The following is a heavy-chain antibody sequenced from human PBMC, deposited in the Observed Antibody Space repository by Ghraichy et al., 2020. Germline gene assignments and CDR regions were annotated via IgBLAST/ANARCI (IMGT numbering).Heavy chain of an antibody. J-gene: IGHJ4*02. V-gene: IGHV4-34*01. Sequence: SQTLSLTCAVYGGSFSGYYWSWIRQPPGKGLEWIGEINHSGSTNYNPSLKSRVTISVDTSKNQFSLKLSSVTAADTAVYYCARGRVSSWYEYWGQGTLVTVSS. CDR1: GGSFSGYY. CDR2: INHSGST. CDR3: ARGRVSSWYEY. D-gene: IGHD6-13*01.